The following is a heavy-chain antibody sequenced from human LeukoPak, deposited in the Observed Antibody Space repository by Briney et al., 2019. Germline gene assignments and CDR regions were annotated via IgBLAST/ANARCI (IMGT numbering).Heavy chain of an antibody. D-gene: IGHD3-22*01. CDR1: GYTFTSYG. CDR2: LSAYNGNT. CDR3: ANLRIYYYDSSGSVEAFDI. J-gene: IGHJ3*02. V-gene: IGHV1-18*01. Sequence: ASVKVSCKASGYTFTSYGISWVRQAPGQGFEWMGWLSAYNGNTNYAQKLQGRVTMTTDTSTSTAYMELRSLRSDDTAVYYCANLRIYYYDSSGSVEAFDIWGQGTMVTVSS.